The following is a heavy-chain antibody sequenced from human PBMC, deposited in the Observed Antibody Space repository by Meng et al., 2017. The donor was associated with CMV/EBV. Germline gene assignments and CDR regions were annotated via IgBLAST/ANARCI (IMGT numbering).Heavy chain of an antibody. CDR2: INPNSGGT. D-gene: IGHD5-24*01. CDR1: GYSFSDYY. V-gene: IGHV1-2*02. Sequence: ASVKVSCKASGYSFSDYYMHWVRQAPGQGLEWMGWINPNSGGTNYAQKFQGRVTMTRDTSISTAYMELSRLSSDDTAVYYCARNWKDGHTLDPFNIWGQGKMVTVSS. CDR3: ARNWKDGHTLDPFNI. J-gene: IGHJ3*02.